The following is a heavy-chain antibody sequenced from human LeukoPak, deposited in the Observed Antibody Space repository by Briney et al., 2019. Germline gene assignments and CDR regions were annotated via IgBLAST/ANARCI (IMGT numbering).Heavy chain of an antibody. J-gene: IGHJ5*02. CDR2: IYHSGST. CDR3: ARHPSVNWFDP. D-gene: IGHD3-10*01. Sequence: SETLSLTCTVSGGSIRSSSHYWSWIRQPPGKGLEWIGYIYHSGSTNYNPSLKSRVTMSVDTSKNQFSLKLSSVTAADTAVYYCARHPSVNWFDPWGQGTLVTVSS. CDR1: GGSIRSSSHY. V-gene: IGHV4-61*05.